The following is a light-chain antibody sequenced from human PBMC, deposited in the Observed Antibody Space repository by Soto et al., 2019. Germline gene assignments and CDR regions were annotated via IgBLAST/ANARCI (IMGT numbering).Light chain of an antibody. CDR1: SSNIGSNT. J-gene: IGLJ2*01. V-gene: IGLV1-44*01. CDR2: TNN. CDR3: AAWDESLNGLDV. Sequence: QSVLTQPPSASGTPGQRVTISCSGSSSNIGSNTVIWYQQLPGTAPKLLIYTNNQRPSGVPDRFSGSKSGNSASLAISALQSEEEADYYCAAWDESLNGLDVFGAGTKLTVL.